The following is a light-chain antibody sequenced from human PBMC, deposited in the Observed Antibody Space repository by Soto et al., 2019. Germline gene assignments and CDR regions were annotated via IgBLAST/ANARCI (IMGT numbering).Light chain of an antibody. V-gene: IGLV3-1*01. Sequence: SYELTQAPSVSVSPGQTARITCSGDKLGEKYACWYQQKPGQSPVLVFYQDRKRPSGIPERFSGSYSGNTATLTISGTQAMDEADYYCQAWDSGIVVFGGGTQLTVL. CDR2: QDR. CDR1: KLGEKY. CDR3: QAWDSGIVV. J-gene: IGLJ2*01.